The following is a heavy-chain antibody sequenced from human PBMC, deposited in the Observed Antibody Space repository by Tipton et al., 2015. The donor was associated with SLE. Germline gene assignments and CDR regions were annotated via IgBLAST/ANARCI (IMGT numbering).Heavy chain of an antibody. CDR3: AGTSSSGWYVIDY. CDR2: IHYSGST. CDR1: GGSISSSSYY. Sequence: TLSLTCTVSGGSISSSSYYWGWSRQPPGEGLEWIGSIHYSGSTSYNSSLESRVTISIDTSKSQFSLKLSSVTASDMAEYYCAGTSSSGWYVIDYWGQGTLVTVSS. J-gene: IGHJ4*02. V-gene: IGHV4-39*01. D-gene: IGHD6-19*01.